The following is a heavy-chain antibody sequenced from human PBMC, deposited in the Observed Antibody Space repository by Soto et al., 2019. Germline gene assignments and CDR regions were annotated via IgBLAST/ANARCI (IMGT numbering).Heavy chain of an antibody. V-gene: IGHV3-23*01. CDR2: LDGAGGST. CDR1: GFTFSDYA. Sequence: PGGSLRLSCLASGFTFSDYAMTWVRHVPGRGLEWVASLDGAGGSTYYADSVRGRFTISRDNSQNTPFLQMKRLTVDDTAIYYCTAPRDEYGSGVSWFTYGMDIWGQGTTVT. D-gene: IGHD3-10*01. CDR3: TAPRDEYGSGVSWFTYGMDI. J-gene: IGHJ6*02.